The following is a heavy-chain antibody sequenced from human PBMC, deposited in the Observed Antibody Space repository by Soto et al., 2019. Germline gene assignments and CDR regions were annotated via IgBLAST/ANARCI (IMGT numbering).Heavy chain of an antibody. Sequence: QVTLKESGPVLVKPTETLTLTCTVSGFSLTNNKMGVSWIRQPPGKALEWLANIFSSDEKSYSTSLKSRVTISQDTSKSQVVLKVTNMDPVDTATYYCARISSGSPYYYAMDVWGQGTTVTVSS. CDR2: IFSSDEK. V-gene: IGHV2-26*01. CDR3: ARISSGSPYYYAMDV. CDR1: GFSLTNNKMG. D-gene: IGHD3-3*01. J-gene: IGHJ6*02.